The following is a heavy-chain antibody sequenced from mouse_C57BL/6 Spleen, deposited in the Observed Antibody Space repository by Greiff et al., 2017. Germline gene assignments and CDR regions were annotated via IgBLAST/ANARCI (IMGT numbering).Heavy chain of an antibody. CDR3: ARPHYYGSSYGYYFDD. CDR2: ISSGSSTI. Sequence: EVKLMESGGGLVKPGGSLKLSCAASGFTFSDYGMHWVRQAPEKGLEWVAYISSGSSTIYYADTVKGRFTISRDNAKNTLFLQMTSLRSEDTAMYYCARPHYYGSSYGYYFDDWGQGTTLTVSS. D-gene: IGHD1-1*01. J-gene: IGHJ2*01. CDR1: GFTFSDYG. V-gene: IGHV5-17*01.